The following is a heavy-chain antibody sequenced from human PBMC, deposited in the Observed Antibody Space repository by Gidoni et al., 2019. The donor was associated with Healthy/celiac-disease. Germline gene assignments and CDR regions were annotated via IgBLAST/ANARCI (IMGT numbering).Heavy chain of an antibody. CDR1: GFSLSTSGVG. D-gene: IGHD6-13*01. J-gene: IGHJ4*02. CDR3: AHSRVRSGIAAYGLFDY. CDR2: IYWDDDK. Sequence: QITLKESGPTLVKPTQTLTLTCTFSGFSLSTSGVGVGWIRQPPGKALEWLALIYWDDDKRYSPSLKSRLTITKDTSKNQVVLTMTNMDPVDTATYYCAHSRVRSGIAAYGLFDYWGQGTLVTVSS. V-gene: IGHV2-5*02.